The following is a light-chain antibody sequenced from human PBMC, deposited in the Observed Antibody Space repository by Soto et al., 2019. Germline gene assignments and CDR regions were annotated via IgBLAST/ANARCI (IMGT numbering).Light chain of an antibody. CDR1: QSVSSSY. CDR2: GAS. Sequence: EIVLTHSPATLSFSPGEIATLSFRASQSVSSSYLAWYQQKPGQAPRLLIYGASSRATGIPDRFSGSGSGTEFTLTISSLQPDDFATYYCQQYNSYSTFGQGTKVDIK. V-gene: IGKV3-20*01. CDR3: QQYNSYST. J-gene: IGKJ1*01.